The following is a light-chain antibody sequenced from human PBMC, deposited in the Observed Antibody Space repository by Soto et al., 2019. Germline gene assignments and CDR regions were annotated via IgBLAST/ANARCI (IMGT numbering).Light chain of an antibody. CDR1: SSDIGGYNY. CDR2: DVS. J-gene: IGLJ2*01. CDR3: ATWDDSLSHPV. V-gene: IGLV2-11*01. Sequence: QSALTQPRSVSGSPGQSVTISCTGTSSDIGGYNYVSWYQQYPDKAPKLIIYDVSERPSGVPDRFSGSRSGTSASLAISGLRSEDEADYYCATWDDSLSHPVFGGGTQLTVL.